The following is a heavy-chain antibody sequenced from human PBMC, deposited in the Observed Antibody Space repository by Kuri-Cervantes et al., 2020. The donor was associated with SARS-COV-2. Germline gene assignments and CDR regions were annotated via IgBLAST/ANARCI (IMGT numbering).Heavy chain of an antibody. V-gene: IGHV3-21*01. D-gene: IGHD1-1*01. CDR1: GFTFSNAW. CDR3: ARGYRYNLPYFDY. J-gene: IGHJ4*02. Sequence: GGSLRLSCAASGFTFSNAWMNWVRQAPGKGLEWVSSISSSSSYIYYADSVKGRFTISRDNAKNSLYLQMNSLRAEDTAVYYCARGYRYNLPYFDYWGQGTLVTVSS. CDR2: ISSSSSYI.